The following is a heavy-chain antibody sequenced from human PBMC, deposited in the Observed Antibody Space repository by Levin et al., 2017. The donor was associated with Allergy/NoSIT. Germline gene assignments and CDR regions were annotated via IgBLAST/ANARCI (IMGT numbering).Heavy chain of an antibody. CDR1: GGSISSYY. D-gene: IGHD3-16*01. V-gene: IGHV4-4*07. CDR3: ARVIQRGYFGVGGWFDP. J-gene: IGHJ5*02. Sequence: SETLSLTCTVSGGSISSYYWSWIRQPAGKGLEWIGRIYTSGSTNYNPSLKSRVTMSVDTSKNQFSLKLSSVTAADTAVYYCARVIQRGYFGVGGWFDPWGQGTLVTVSS. CDR2: IYTSGST.